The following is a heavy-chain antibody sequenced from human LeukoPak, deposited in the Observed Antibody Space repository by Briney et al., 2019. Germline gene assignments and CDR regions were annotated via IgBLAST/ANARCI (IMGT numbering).Heavy chain of an antibody. J-gene: IGHJ4*02. D-gene: IGHD2-15*01. CDR2: ISWDGGST. Sequence: GGSLRLSCAASGFTFDDYTMHWVRQAPGKGLEWVSLISWDGGSTYYADSVKGRFTISRDNSKNSLYLQMNSLRTEDTALYYCAKAVRYCSGGSCYPNYWGQGTLVTVSS. V-gene: IGHV3-43*01. CDR1: GFTFDDYT. CDR3: AKAVRYCSGGSCYPNY.